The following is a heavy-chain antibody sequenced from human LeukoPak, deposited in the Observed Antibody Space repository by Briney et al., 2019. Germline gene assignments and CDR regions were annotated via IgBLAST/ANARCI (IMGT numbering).Heavy chain of an antibody. V-gene: IGHV3-30-3*01. Sequence: PGGSLRLSCAASGFTFSSYAMHWVRQAPGKGLEWVAVISYDGSNKYYADSVKGRFTISRDNAKNSLYLQMNSLRAEDTAVYYCARDRRDDWELLPHLFDYWGQGTLVTVSS. D-gene: IGHD1-26*01. CDR3: ARDRRDDWELLPHLFDY. CDR2: ISYDGSNK. J-gene: IGHJ4*02. CDR1: GFTFSSYA.